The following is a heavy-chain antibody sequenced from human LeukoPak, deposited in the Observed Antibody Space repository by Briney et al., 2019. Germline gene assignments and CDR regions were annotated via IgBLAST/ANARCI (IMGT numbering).Heavy chain of an antibody. J-gene: IGHJ6*03. D-gene: IGHD2-21*02. Sequence: GGSLRLSCAASGFTFSNAWMSWVRQAPGKGLEWVGRIKSKTDGGTTDYAAPVKGRLTISRDDSKNTLYLQMNGLKTEDTAVYYCTTVLTNDYYYMDVWGKGTTVTVSS. V-gene: IGHV3-15*01. CDR2: IKSKTDGGTT. CDR1: GFTFSNAW. CDR3: TTVLTNDYYYMDV.